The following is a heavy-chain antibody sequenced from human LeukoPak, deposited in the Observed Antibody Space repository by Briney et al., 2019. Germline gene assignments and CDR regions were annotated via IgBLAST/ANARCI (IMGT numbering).Heavy chain of an antibody. CDR1: GFTFSSYW. CDR3: ARSVSGSYYYYYYMDV. Sequence: GGSLRLSCAASGFTFSSYWMSWVRQAPGKGLEWVANIEQDGSEKYYVDSVKGRFTISRDNAKNSLYLQMNSLRAEDTAVYYCARSVSGSYYYYYYMDVWGKGTTVTVSS. CDR2: IEQDGSEK. D-gene: IGHD1-26*01. J-gene: IGHJ6*03. V-gene: IGHV3-7*01.